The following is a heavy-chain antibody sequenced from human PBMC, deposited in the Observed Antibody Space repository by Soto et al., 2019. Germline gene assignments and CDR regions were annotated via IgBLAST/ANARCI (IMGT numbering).Heavy chain of an antibody. Sequence: GGSLRLSCAASGFIVSNAWMSWVRQAPGKGLELVGRIKKNADGGTTDYAAPVEGRFTISRDDSKNTLFLQMNSLRPEDIAVYYCTTNPVGYKYFDYWGQGNLVPVS. CDR1: GFIVSNAW. CDR2: IKKNADGGTT. D-gene: IGHD5-18*01. V-gene: IGHV3-15*01. J-gene: IGHJ4*02. CDR3: TTNPVGYKYFDY.